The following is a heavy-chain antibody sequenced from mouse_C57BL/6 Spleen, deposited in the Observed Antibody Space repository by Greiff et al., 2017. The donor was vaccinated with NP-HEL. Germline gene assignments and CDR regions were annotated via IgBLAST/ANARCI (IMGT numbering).Heavy chain of an antibody. Sequence: ESGPGLVKPSQSLSLTCSVTGYSITSGYYWNWIRQFPGNKLEWMGYISYDGSNNYNPSLKNRISITRDTSKNQFFLKLNSVTTEDTATYYCAIYGSSSYYAMDYWGQGTSVTVSS. J-gene: IGHJ4*01. CDR2: ISYDGSN. D-gene: IGHD1-1*01. V-gene: IGHV3-6*01. CDR1: GYSITSGYY. CDR3: AIYGSSSYYAMDY.